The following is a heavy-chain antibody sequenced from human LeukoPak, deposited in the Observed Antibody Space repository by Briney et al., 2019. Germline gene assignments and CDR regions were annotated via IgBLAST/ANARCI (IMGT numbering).Heavy chain of an antibody. J-gene: IGHJ4*02. CDR3: AKDYIAGSFDY. CDR2: ISGSGGST. V-gene: IGHV3-23*01. CDR1: GFTFSSYG. Sequence: GGSLRLSCAASGFTFSSYGMSWVRQAPGKGLEWVSAISGSGGSTYYADSVKGRFTISRENSKNTLYLQMNSLRTEDTAVYYCAKDYIAGSFDYWGQGTLVTVSS. D-gene: IGHD1-26*01.